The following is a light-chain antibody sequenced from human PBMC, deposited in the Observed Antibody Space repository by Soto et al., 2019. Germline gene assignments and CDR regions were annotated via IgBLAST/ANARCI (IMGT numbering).Light chain of an antibody. Sequence: DIVMTQSPATLSVSPGEGATLSCRASQNIKTNLAWYQHKPGQAPRLLIYGAFTGATGVPARFSGSGSGTEFTLTISSLQSEDFTTYYCQQYNSWPRTFGQGTKVDIK. V-gene: IGKV3-15*01. CDR1: QNIKTN. J-gene: IGKJ1*01. CDR2: GAF. CDR3: QQYNSWPRT.